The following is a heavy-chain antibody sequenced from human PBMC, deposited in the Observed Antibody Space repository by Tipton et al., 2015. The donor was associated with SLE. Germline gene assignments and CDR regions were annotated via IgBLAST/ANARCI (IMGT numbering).Heavy chain of an antibody. Sequence: SLRLSCAATGFTFSTYAMSWVRQAPGKGLEWVSTISGSDGSTYYADSVKGRFIISRDNAKNSLYLQLNSLRAEDTAVYYCAKVDRTNMVTSFDYWGQGTLVTVSS. V-gene: IGHV3-23*01. CDR2: ISGSDGST. CDR1: GFTFSTYA. J-gene: IGHJ4*02. D-gene: IGHD5-18*01. CDR3: AKVDRTNMVTSFDY.